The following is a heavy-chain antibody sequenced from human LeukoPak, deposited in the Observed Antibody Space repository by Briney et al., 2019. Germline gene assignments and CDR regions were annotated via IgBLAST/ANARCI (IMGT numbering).Heavy chain of an antibody. Sequence: SETLSLTCTVSGGSISSYYWSWIRQPPGKGLEWIGYIYYSGSTNYNPSLKSRVTISVDTSKNQFSLKLSSVTAADTAVYYCARGQILEIFDYWGQGTLVTVSS. V-gene: IGHV4-59*08. D-gene: IGHD5-24*01. J-gene: IGHJ4*02. CDR2: IYYSGST. CDR1: GGSISSYY. CDR3: ARGQILEIFDY.